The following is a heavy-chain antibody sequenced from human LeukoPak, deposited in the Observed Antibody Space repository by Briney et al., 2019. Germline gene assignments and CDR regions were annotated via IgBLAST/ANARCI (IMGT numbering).Heavy chain of an antibody. V-gene: IGHV4-34*01. CDR1: GGSFSGYT. CDR2: INDIGNT. CDR3: VRRGYDSGQEIGDY. D-gene: IGHD5-18*01. J-gene: IGHJ4*02. Sequence: PETLSLTCGVYGGSFSGYTWDWIRQPPGKGLEWIGEINDIGNTNYNPSLKSRLTISVDKSKNQFSLKVNSVTAADTAVYYCVRRGYDSGQEIGDYWGQGTLVTVSS.